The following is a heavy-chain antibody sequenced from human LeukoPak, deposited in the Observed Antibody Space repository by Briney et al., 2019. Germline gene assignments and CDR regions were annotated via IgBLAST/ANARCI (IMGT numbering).Heavy chain of an antibody. Sequence: GGSPRLSCAASGFTFDDYAMHWVRQAPGKGLEWVSGISWNSGSIGYADSVKGRFTISRYNAKNSLYLQMNSLRAEDMALYYCAKDWGASFYYMDVWGKGTTVTVSS. J-gene: IGHJ6*03. CDR3: AKDWGASFYYMDV. D-gene: IGHD1-26*01. CDR1: GFTFDDYA. CDR2: ISWNSGSI. V-gene: IGHV3-9*03.